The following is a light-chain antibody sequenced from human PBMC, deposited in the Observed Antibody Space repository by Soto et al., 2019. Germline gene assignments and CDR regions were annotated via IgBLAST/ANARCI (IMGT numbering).Light chain of an antibody. CDR3: LQATNLPWT. V-gene: IGKV2-30*01. J-gene: IGKJ1*01. CDR2: KVS. Sequence: DTVITPSPLSLSVPLGQSASISCSSSQSLLYSDGDTYLNWYHQRPGQSPRPLIHKVSQRDSGVPDRISGSGSGTDFTLEISRVEAEDVGVYYCLQATNLPWTFGQGTQVEI. CDR1: QSLLYSDGDTY.